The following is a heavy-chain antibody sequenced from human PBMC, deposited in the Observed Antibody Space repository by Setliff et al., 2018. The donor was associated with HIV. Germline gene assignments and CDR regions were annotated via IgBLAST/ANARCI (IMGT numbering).Heavy chain of an antibody. V-gene: IGHV1-2*04. CDR3: ARGMDYYDTSGYYQYYFDY. D-gene: IGHD3-22*01. CDR2: INPNSGGT. Sequence: SVKVSCKASGYTFTGYYMHWVRQAPGQGLEWMGWINPNSGGTNYAQEFQGWVTMTRDTSISTAYMELSRLRSDDTAVYYCARGMDYYDTSGYYQYYFDYWGQGTLVTVSS. J-gene: IGHJ4*02. CDR1: GYTFTGYY.